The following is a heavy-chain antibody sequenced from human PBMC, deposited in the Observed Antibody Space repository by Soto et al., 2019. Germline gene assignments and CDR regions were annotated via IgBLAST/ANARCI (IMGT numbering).Heavy chain of an antibody. D-gene: IGHD3-16*01. V-gene: IGHV3-23*05. CDR1: GFTFSNYA. CDR2: IEISGRAT. Sequence: EVQLLESGGGLVQPGGSLRLSCIASGFTFSNYAMIWVRQAPGKGPEWVSSIEISGRATYYADPVKGRFTISRDDSKNALYLQMNSLRAEDTAVYFCAKGDGGYFDHWGQGSLVTVSS. J-gene: IGHJ4*02. CDR3: AKGDGGYFDH.